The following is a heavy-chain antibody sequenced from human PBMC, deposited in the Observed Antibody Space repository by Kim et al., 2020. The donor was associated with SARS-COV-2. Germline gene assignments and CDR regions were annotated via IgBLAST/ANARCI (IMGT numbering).Heavy chain of an antibody. Sequence: GGSPRLSCAASGFTFSSYWMHWVRQAPGKGLVWVSRINSDGSSTSYADSVKGRFTISRDNAKNTLYLQMNSLRAEDTAVYYCAEGGYCSSTSCPSYGMDVWGQGTTVTVSS. J-gene: IGHJ6*02. V-gene: IGHV3-74*01. CDR1: GFTFSSYW. CDR3: AEGGYCSSTSCPSYGMDV. D-gene: IGHD2-2*01. CDR2: INSDGSST.